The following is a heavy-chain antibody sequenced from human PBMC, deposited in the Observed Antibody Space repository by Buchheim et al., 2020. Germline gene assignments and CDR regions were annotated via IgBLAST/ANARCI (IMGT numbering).Heavy chain of an antibody. D-gene: IGHD6-13*01. Sequence: QVQLQESGPGLVKPSQTLSLTCTVSGGSISSGSYYWSWIRQPAGKGLEWIGRIYTSGSTNYNPSLKSRVTISVDTSKNQFSLKLSSVTAADTAVYYCASVHSSSWPYFDYWGQGTL. CDR3: ASVHSSSWPYFDY. CDR2: IYTSGST. J-gene: IGHJ4*02. CDR1: GGSISSGSYY. V-gene: IGHV4-61*02.